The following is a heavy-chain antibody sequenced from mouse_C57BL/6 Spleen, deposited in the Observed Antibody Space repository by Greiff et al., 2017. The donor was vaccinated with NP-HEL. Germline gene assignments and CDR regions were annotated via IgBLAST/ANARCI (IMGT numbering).Heavy chain of an antibody. CDR1: GYAFTNYL. D-gene: IGHD1-1*01. CDR2: INPGSGGT. J-gene: IGHJ2*01. V-gene: IGHV1-54*01. Sequence: VQLQQSGAELVRPGTSVKVSCKASGYAFTNYLIEWVKQRPGQGLEWIGVINPGSGGTNYNEKFKGKATLTADKSSSTAYMQLSSLTSEDSAVYFCARRDYYGSSYGYFDYWGQGTTRTVSS. CDR3: ARRDYYGSSYGYFDY.